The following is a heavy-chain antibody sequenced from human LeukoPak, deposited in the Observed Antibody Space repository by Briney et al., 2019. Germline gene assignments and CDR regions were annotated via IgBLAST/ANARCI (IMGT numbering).Heavy chain of an antibody. Sequence: ASVKVSCKASGGTFSSYAISWVRQAPGQGLEWMGGIIPIFGTANYAQKFQGRVTITTDESTSTAYMELSSLRSEDTAVYYCARESYGDYGKGAFDIWGQGTMVTVSS. CDR1: GGTFSSYA. V-gene: IGHV1-69*05. CDR3: ARESYGDYGKGAFDI. CDR2: IIPIFGTA. D-gene: IGHD4-17*01. J-gene: IGHJ3*02.